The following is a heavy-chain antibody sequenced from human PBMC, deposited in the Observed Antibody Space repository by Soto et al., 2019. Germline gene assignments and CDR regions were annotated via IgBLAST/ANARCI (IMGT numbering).Heavy chain of an antibody. D-gene: IGHD4-17*01. CDR2: IYPGDSDT. CDR3: ARGLDYGDYGDYYYYYGMDV. J-gene: IGHJ6*02. CDR1: GYSFTSYW. Sequence: GESLKISCKGSGYSFTSYWIGWVRQMPGKGLEWMGIIYPGDSDTRYSPSFQGQVTISADKSLSTAYLQWSSLKASDTAMYYCARGLDYGDYGDYYYYYGMDVWGQGTTVTVSS. V-gene: IGHV5-51*01.